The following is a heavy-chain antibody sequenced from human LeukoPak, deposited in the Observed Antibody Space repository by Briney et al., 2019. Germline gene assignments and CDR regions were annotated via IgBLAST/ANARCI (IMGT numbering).Heavy chain of an antibody. CDR3: ARAVIGTSRYFES. D-gene: IGHD1-1*01. CDR2: KYVGSKWNY. J-gene: IGHJ4*02. V-gene: IGHV6-1*01. Sequence: SQTLSLPCAISGDSVSINSVAYNSISQSPSRGLELLARKYVGSKWNYDSEVPGRSRIPITQDTSKNPSSLQLNSVSPDDTAVNYCARAVIGTSRYFESWGQGTLVTVSS. CDR1: GDSVSINSVA.